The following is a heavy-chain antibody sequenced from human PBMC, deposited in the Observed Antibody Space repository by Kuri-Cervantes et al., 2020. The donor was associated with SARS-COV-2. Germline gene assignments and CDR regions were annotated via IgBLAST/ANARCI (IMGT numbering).Heavy chain of an antibody. D-gene: IGHD7-27*01. J-gene: IGHJ6*02. CDR3: ARSHAVGKTSYFALDV. CDR2: ISYDGNNE. V-gene: IGHV3-30-3*01. CDR1: GFTFSTYA. Sequence: GESLKISCAASGFTFSTYAITWVRRAPGKGLEWVAVISYDGNNEYHAESVRGRFTISRDNSKNSLYLQMNSLRAEDTAVYYCARSHAVGKTSYFALDVWGQGTTVTVSS.